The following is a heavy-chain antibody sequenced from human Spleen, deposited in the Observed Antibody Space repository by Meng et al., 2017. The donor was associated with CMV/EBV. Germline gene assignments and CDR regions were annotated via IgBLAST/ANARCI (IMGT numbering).Heavy chain of an antibody. V-gene: IGHV3-9*01. Sequence: GGSLKISCAASGFTFDDYAMHWVRQAPGKGLEWVSGISWNSGSIGYADSVKGRFTISRDNAKNSLYLQMNSLRAEDTALYYCAKSPPGGWFFDYWGQGTLVTVSS. D-gene: IGHD6-19*01. CDR2: ISWNSGSI. CDR3: AKSPPGGWFFDY. CDR1: GFTFDDYA. J-gene: IGHJ4*02.